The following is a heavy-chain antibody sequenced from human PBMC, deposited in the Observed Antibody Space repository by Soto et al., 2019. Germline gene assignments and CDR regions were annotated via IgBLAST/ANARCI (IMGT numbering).Heavy chain of an antibody. CDR3: ARHVDGSGSCFDY. J-gene: IGHJ4*02. CDR2: IYHGDSDT. D-gene: IGHD3-10*01. Sequence: GESLKISCKGSGYSFTSYWIGWVRQMPGKGLEWMGIIYHGDSDTRYSPSFQGQVTISADKSISNAYLQWSSLKASDTAMYYCARHVDGSGSCFDYWGQGTLVTVSS. CDR1: GYSFTSYW. V-gene: IGHV5-51*01.